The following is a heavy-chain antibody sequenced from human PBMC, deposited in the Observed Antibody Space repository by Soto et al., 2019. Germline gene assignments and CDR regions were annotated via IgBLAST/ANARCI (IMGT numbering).Heavy chain of an antibody. J-gene: IGHJ2*01. CDR3: ATPYSSSWYLEYWYFDL. CDR1: VGSISSSSYY. CDR2: IYYSGST. V-gene: IGHV4-39*01. Sequence: NPSETLSLTCTVSVGSISSSSYYWGWIRQPPGKGLEWMGSIYYSGSTYYNPSLKSRVTISVDTSKNQFSLKLSSVTAADTAVYYCATPYSSSWYLEYWYFDLWGRGTLVTVSS. D-gene: IGHD6-13*01.